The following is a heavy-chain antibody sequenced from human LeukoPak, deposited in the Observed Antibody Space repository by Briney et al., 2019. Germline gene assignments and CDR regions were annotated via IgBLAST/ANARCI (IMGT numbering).Heavy chain of an antibody. V-gene: IGHV3-23*01. J-gene: IGHJ4*02. CDR1: GFTFGSYA. CDR2: ISGSGGST. D-gene: IGHD5-12*01. CDR3: AKAYSGYDFGDY. Sequence: GGSLRLSCAASGFTFGSYAMSWVRQAPGKGLEWVSAISGSGGSTYYADSVKGRFTISRDNSKNTLYLQMNSLRAEDTAVYYCAKAYSGYDFGDYWGQGTLVTVSS.